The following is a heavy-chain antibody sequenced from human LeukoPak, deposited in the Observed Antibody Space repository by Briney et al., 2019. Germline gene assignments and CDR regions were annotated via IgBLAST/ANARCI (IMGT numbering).Heavy chain of an antibody. CDR1: GGSISSSSYY. J-gene: IGHJ4*02. D-gene: IGHD3-3*01. CDR3: ASGYYDFWSGIGGYFDY. V-gene: IGHV4-39*01. CDR2: IYYSGST. Sequence: SETLSLTCTVSGGSISSSSYYWGWIRQPPGKGLEWIGSIYYSGSTYYNPSLKSRVTISVDTSKNQFSLKLSSVTAADTAVYYCASGYYDFWSGIGGYFDYWGQGTLVTVSS.